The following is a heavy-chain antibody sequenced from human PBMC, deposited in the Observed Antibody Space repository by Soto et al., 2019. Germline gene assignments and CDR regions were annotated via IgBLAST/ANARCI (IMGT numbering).Heavy chain of an antibody. J-gene: IGHJ4*02. V-gene: IGHV3-30*04. D-gene: IGHD5-18*01. CDR1: GFTFRTYA. CDR3: ARDRSGGYSYGPLDF. CDR2: ISYDGRNI. Sequence: QVQLVDSGGGVVQPGRSLRLSCAASGFTFRTYAMHWVRQAPGKGLEWVAMISYDGRNIFYADSVKGRFTISRDNSQNTMDLQINSLTPEDTAVYYCARDRSGGYSYGPLDFWGQGALVTVSS.